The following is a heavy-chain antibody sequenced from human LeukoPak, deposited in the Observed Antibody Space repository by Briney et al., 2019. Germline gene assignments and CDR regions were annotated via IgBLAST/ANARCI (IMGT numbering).Heavy chain of an antibody. Sequence: ASVKVSCKASGYTFTSYAMNWVRQAPGQGLEWMGWINTNTGNPTYAQGFTGRFVFSLDTSVSTAYLQISSLKAEDTAVYYCARAVVVPAAVREINWFDPWGQGTLVTVSS. CDR3: ARAVVVPAAVREINWFDP. CDR2: INTNTGNP. V-gene: IGHV7-4-1*02. D-gene: IGHD2-2*01. CDR1: GYTFTSYA. J-gene: IGHJ5*02.